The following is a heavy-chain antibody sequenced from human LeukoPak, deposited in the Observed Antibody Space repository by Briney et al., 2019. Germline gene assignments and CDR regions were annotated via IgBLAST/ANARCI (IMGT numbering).Heavy chain of an antibody. J-gene: IGHJ4*02. D-gene: IGHD6-13*01. V-gene: IGHV4-59*01. CDR3: ARGVYIAAAQYGY. CDR2: IYYSGTT. Sequence: SETLSLTCTVSGGSISSYYWSWIRQPPGKGLEWIGYIYYSGTTNYNPSLKSRVTISVETCKKKFSLKLSSVTAADTAVYYCARGVYIAAAQYGYWGQGTLVTVSS. CDR1: GGSISSYY.